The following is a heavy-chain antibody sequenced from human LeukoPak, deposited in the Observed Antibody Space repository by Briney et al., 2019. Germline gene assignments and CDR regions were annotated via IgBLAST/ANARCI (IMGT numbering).Heavy chain of an antibody. V-gene: IGHV1-3*01. D-gene: IGHD1-26*01. CDR2: INAGNGNT. CDR1: GYTFTSYA. J-gene: IGHJ4*02. Sequence: ASVKVSCKASGYTFTSYAMHWVRQAPGQRLEWMGWINAGNGNTKYSQKFQGRVTIARDTSASTAYMELSSLRSEDTAVYYCARWGGSYPLYYFDYWGQGTLVTVSS. CDR3: ARWGGSYPLYYFDY.